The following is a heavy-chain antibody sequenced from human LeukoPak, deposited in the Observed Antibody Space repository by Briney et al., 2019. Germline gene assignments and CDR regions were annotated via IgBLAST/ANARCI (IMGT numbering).Heavy chain of an antibody. CDR3: AAEKYSSGWYTLLDY. D-gene: IGHD6-19*01. CDR2: ISSSGSTI. V-gene: IGHV3-11*01. CDR1: RFTFSDYY. J-gene: IGHJ4*02. Sequence: PGGSLRLSCAASRFTFSDYYMSWIRQAPGKGLEWVSYISSSGSTIYYADSVKGRFTISRDNAKNSLYLQMNSLRAEDTAVYYCAAEKYSSGWYTLLDYWGQGTLVTVSS.